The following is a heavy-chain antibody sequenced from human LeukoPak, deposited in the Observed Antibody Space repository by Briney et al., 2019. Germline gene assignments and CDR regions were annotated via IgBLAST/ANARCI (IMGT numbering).Heavy chain of an antibody. J-gene: IGHJ4*02. D-gene: IGHD1-26*01. CDR2: ISYDGSNK. CDR1: GFTFSSYG. V-gene: IGHV3-30*18. Sequence: GRSLRLSCAASGFTFSSYGMHWVRQAPGKGLEWVAVISYDGSNKYYADSVKGRFTISRDNSKNTLYLQMNSLRAEDTAVYYCAKLPEWEPLDYWGQGTLVTVSS. CDR3: AKLPEWEPLDY.